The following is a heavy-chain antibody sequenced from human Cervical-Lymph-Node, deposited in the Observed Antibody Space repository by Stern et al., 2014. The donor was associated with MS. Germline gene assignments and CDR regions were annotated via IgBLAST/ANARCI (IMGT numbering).Heavy chain of an antibody. J-gene: IGHJ4*02. V-gene: IGHV3-30-3*01. Sequence: QVPLVESGPGVVTPGRSLCLSCATSGFPFGRHSMHWVRLAPGKALEWVAIFSYDGCSKHYADSSMGRLLISRSNSNNTLFLQMNSLRVEDTAIYYCARPAAARYFDYWGQGSQVTVSS. CDR1: GFPFGRHS. CDR3: ARPAAARYFDY. CDR2: FSYDGCSK. D-gene: IGHD6-25*01.